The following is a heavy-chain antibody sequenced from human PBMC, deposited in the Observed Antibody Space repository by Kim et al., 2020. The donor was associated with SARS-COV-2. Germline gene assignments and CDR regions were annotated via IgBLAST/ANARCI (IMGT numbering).Heavy chain of an antibody. Sequence: SVKVSCKASGFTFTSSAVQWVRQARGQRLEWIGWIVVGSGNTNYAQKFQERVTITRDMSTSTAYMELSSLRSEDTAVYYCAVQHPVYSSSWFDYWGQGTLVIVSS. CDR1: GFTFTSSA. CDR3: AVQHPVYSSSWFDY. V-gene: IGHV1-58*01. CDR2: IVVGSGNT. D-gene: IGHD6-13*01. J-gene: IGHJ4*02.